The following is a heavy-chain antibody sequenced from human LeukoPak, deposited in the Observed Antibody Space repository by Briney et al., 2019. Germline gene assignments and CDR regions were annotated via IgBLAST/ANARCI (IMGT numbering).Heavy chain of an antibody. V-gene: IGHV1-69*04. D-gene: IGHD6-19*01. J-gene: IGHJ3*02. CDR1: GGTFSSYA. CDR3: ARKGGLGFAFDI. CDR2: IIPILGIA. Sequence: ASVKVSCKASGGTFSSYAISWVRQAPGQGLEWMGRIIPILGIANYAQKFQGRVTITADKSTSTAYMELSSLRSEDTAVYCCARKGGLGFAFDIWGQGTMVTVSS.